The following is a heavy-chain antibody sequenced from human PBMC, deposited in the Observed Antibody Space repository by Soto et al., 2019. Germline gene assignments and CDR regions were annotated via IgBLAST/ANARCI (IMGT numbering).Heavy chain of an antibody. CDR1: GFTFSSHW. Sequence: EVQLVESGGGLVQPGGSLRLSCADSGFTFSSHWMHWVRQAPGKGLVWVSRINDDGSSTTYADSVKGRFTISRDNAENTLYLQMNSLRAEDTAVYYCARRDGSGSYAFDIWGQGTMVTVSS. CDR2: INDDGSST. CDR3: ARRDGSGSYAFDI. D-gene: IGHD3-10*01. V-gene: IGHV3-74*01. J-gene: IGHJ3*02.